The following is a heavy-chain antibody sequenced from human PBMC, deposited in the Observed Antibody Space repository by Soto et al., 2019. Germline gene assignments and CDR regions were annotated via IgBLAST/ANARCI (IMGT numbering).Heavy chain of an antibody. D-gene: IGHD6-13*01. V-gene: IGHV3-23*01. CDR3: AKLQSWRALDY. J-gene: IGHJ4*02. CDR2: ISGSGSGP. Sequence: EVLLLESGGGLVQPGGSLRLSCAASGFTFSNYDMGWVRQAPGKGLELVSFISGSGSGPYYADSVKGLFTISRDNAENTLYLQMNNLRVEDTAVYYCAKLQSWRALDYWGQGTLVIVSS. CDR1: GFTFSNYD.